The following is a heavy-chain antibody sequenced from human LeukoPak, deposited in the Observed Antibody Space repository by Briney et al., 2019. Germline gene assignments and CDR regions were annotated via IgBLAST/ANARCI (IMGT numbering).Heavy chain of an antibody. CDR2: ISAYNGNT. CDR1: GYTFTSYG. V-gene: IGHV1-18*04. Sequence: ASVKVSCKASGYTFTSYGISWVRQAPGQGLEWMGWISAYNGNTNYAQKLQGRVTMTTDTSTSTAYMELRSLRPDDTAVYYCAREYCSGGSCYWGDFDYWGQGTLVTVSS. D-gene: IGHD2-15*01. CDR3: AREYCSGGSCYWGDFDY. J-gene: IGHJ4*02.